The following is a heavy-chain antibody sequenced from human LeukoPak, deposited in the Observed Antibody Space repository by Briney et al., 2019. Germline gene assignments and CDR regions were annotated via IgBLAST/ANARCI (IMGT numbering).Heavy chain of an antibody. Sequence: GGSLRLSCAASGFTFSSYGMHWVRQAPGKGLEWVAFIRYDGSNKYYADSVKGRFTISRDNAKNSLYLQMNSLRAEDTALYYCARDRSLSDYYGSGSYLWAFDIWGQGTMVTVSS. V-gene: IGHV3-30*02. D-gene: IGHD3-10*01. CDR1: GFTFSSYG. CDR2: IRYDGSNK. J-gene: IGHJ3*02. CDR3: ARDRSLSDYYGSGSYLWAFDI.